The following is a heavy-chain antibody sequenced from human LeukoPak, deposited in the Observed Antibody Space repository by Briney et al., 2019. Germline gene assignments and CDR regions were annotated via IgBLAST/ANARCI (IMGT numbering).Heavy chain of an antibody. D-gene: IGHD3-22*01. CDR1: GFTFSSYW. CDR2: IKQDGSEK. J-gene: IGHJ4*02. Sequence: GGSLRLSCAASGFTFSSYWMSWVRQAPGKGLEWVANIKQDGSEKYYVDSVKGRFTISRDNAKNSLYLPMNSLRAEDTAVYYCARVQYYYDSSGTIYYFDYWGQGTLVTVSS. CDR3: ARVQYYYDSSGTIYYFDY. V-gene: IGHV3-7*01.